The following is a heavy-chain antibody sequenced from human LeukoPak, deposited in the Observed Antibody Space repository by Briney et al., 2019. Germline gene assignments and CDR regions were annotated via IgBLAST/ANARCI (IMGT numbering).Heavy chain of an antibody. V-gene: IGHV1-8*01. CDR3: ARVVDNDYGGNSMAFDI. Sequence: GASVKVSCKASGYTFTSYDINWVRQATGQGLEWMGWMNPNSGNTGYAQKFQGRVTMTRNTSISTAYMELSSLRSEDTAVYYCARVVDNDYGGNSMAFDIWGQGTMVTVSS. D-gene: IGHD4-23*01. CDR2: MNPNSGNT. J-gene: IGHJ3*02. CDR1: GYTFTSYD.